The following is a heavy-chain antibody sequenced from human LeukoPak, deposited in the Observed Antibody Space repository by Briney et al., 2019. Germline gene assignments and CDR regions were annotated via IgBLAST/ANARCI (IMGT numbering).Heavy chain of an antibody. CDR1: GFTFSSYS. CDR3: ASLGITDY. V-gene: IGHV4-34*01. D-gene: IGHD1-26*01. J-gene: IGHJ4*02. CDR2: INHSGST. Sequence: GSLRLSCAASGFTFSSYSMNWVRQPPGKGLEWIGEINHSGSTNYNPSLKSRVTISVDTSKNQFSLKLSSVAAADTAVYYCASLGITDYWGQGTLVTVSS.